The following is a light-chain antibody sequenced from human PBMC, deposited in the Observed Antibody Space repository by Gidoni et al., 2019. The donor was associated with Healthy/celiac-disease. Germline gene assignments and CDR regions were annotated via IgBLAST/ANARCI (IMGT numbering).Light chain of an antibody. CDR1: SSDVGGYNY. CDR2: EVS. V-gene: IGLV2-14*01. CDR3: SSYTSSSTPYV. J-gene: IGLJ1*01. Sequence: QSALTKPASVSGSPGQSITISCTGTSSDVGGYNYVSWYQQHSGKAPKLMIYEVSNRPSGVSNRFSGSKSGNTASLTISGLQAEDEADYYCSSYTSSSTPYVFGTGTKVTVL.